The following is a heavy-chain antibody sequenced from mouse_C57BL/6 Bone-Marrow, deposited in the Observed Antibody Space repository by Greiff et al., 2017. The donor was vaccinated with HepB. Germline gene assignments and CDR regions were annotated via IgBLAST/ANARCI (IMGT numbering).Heavy chain of an antibody. D-gene: IGHD2-4*01. CDR1: GYTFTSYD. CDR2: FYPRDGST. CDR3: ARRRLRRWYFDV. V-gene: IGHV1-85*01. J-gene: IGHJ1*03. Sequence: VQRVESGPELVKPGASVKLSCKASGYTFTSYDINWVNQRPGQGLEWIGWFYPRDGSTKYNEKFKGKATLTVDTSSSTAYMELHSLTSEDSAVYFCARRRLRRWYFDVWGTGTTVTVSS.